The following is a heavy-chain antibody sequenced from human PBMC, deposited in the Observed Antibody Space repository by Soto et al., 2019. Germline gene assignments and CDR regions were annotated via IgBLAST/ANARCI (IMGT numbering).Heavy chain of an antibody. CDR3: AIPNSSSWYLEYFQH. J-gene: IGHJ1*01. CDR2: ISGSGGST. D-gene: IGHD6-13*01. CDR1: GFTFSSYA. Sequence: EVQLLESGGGLVQPGGSLRLSCAASGFTFSSYAMSWVRQAPGKGLEWVSAISGSGGSTYYADSVKGRFTISRDNSKNTLYLQMNSLRAEDTAVYYCAIPNSSSWYLEYFQHWGQGTLVTVSS. V-gene: IGHV3-23*01.